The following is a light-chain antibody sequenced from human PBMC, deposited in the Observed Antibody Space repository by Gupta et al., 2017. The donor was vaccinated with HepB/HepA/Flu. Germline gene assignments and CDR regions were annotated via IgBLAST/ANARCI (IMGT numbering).Light chain of an antibody. CDR2: AAS. CDR3: QQANSFPIT. J-gene: IGKJ5*01. Sequence: DIQVTQSPSSLSASVGDRVTITCRASQFISNRLAWYQQKPGEAPRLLISAASTLQSGVPSRFSDSGSGTDFTLTISSLQPEDFATYYCQQANSFPITFGQGTRLEIK. CDR1: QFISNR. V-gene: IGKV1-12*01.